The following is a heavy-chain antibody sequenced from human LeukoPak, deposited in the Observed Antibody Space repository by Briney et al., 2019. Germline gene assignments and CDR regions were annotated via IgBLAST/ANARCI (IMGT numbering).Heavy chain of an antibody. CDR1: GFTFSSYA. CDR2: ISGSGGST. J-gene: IGHJ4*02. Sequence: GGSLRLSCAASGFTFSSYAMSWVRQAPGKGLEWVSSISGSGGSTYYADTVKGRFTISRDNSKNTLYLQMNSLRDEDTAVYYCARQGYGDYLYYFDYWGQGTLVTVSS. D-gene: IGHD4-17*01. CDR3: ARQGYGDYLYYFDY. V-gene: IGHV3-23*01.